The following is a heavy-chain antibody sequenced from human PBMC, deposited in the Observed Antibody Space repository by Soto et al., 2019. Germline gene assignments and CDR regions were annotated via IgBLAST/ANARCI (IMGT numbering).Heavy chain of an antibody. CDR3: ARDRGSGSYYFYYYGMDV. Sequence: ASVKVSCKASGYTFTSYYMHWVRQAPGQGLEWMGIINPSGGSTSYAQKFQGRVTMTRDTSTSTVYMELSSLRSEDTAVYYCARDRGSGSYYFYYYGMDVWGQGTTVTVSS. CDR1: GYTFTSYY. V-gene: IGHV1-46*03. D-gene: IGHD3-10*01. CDR2: INPSGGST. J-gene: IGHJ6*02.